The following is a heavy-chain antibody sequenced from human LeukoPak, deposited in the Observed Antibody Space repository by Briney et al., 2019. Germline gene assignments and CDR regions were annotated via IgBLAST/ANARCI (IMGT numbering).Heavy chain of an antibody. CDR1: GFTFSSYW. J-gene: IGHJ4*02. V-gene: IGHV3-7*01. D-gene: IGHD5-12*01. Sequence: RSGGSLRLSCAASGFTFSSYWMSWVRQAPGRGLEWVANIKQDGSEEYCVDSLKGRFTISRDNAKNSLFLQMNSLRAEDTAVYYCARRGVASFCDYWGQGTLVTVSS. CDR3: ARRGVASFCDY. CDR2: IKQDGSEE.